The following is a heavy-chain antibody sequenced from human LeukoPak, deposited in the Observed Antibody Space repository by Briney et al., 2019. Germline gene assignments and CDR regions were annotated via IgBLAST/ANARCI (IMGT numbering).Heavy chain of an antibody. D-gene: IGHD3-10*01. CDR3: AGSITMVRGVTLNWFDP. V-gene: IGHV3-66*01. Sequence: GGSLRLSCAVSGFTVSGNYMSWVRQAPGKGLEWVSLIYSGGTTYYADSVKGRFTISRDNSKNTLYLQMNSLRAEDTAVYYCAGSITMVRGVTLNWFDPWGQGTLVTVSS. CDR2: IYSGGTT. J-gene: IGHJ5*02. CDR1: GFTVSGNY.